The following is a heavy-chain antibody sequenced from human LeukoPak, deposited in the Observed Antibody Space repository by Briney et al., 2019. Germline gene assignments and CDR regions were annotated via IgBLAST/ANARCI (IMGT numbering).Heavy chain of an antibody. CDR2: MWGDGSNK. J-gene: IGHJ3*02. CDR3: AKDNPAAIWNAFDI. Sequence: GGSVSLLCAACGFTCRIYRMLWARHSRGGGGECVAFMWGDGSNKYCVHCVKGLLSISRDNSKNTLSLQMNSLRAEDTAVYYCAKDNPAAIWNAFDIWGQGTIVTVSS. V-gene: IGHV3-30*02. D-gene: IGHD2-2*02. CDR1: GFTCRIYR.